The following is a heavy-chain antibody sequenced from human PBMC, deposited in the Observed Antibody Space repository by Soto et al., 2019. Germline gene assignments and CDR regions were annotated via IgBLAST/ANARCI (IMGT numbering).Heavy chain of an antibody. J-gene: IGHJ1*01. CDR2: IIPIFGTA. D-gene: IGHD6-13*01. Sequence: QVQLVQSGAEVKKPGSSVKVSCKASGGTFSSYAISWVRQAPGQGLEWMGGIIPIFGTANYAQKFQGRVTITADDSTSTAYMELSSLRSEDTAVYYCARGWYSSSWYPLQHWGQGTLVTVSS. V-gene: IGHV1-69*12. CDR1: GGTFSSYA. CDR3: ARGWYSSSWYPLQH.